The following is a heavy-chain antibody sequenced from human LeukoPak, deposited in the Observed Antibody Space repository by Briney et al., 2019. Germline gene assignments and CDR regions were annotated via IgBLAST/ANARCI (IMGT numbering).Heavy chain of an antibody. V-gene: IGHV4-59*01. CDR1: GDSISSYY. Sequence: PSETLSLTCTVSGDSISSYYWSWIRQPPGKGLEWIGYIYYSGSTSYNPSLKSRVSISVGTSKNQFSLKLSSVTAADTAVYYCALAPSYYYYYMDVWGKGTTVTASS. J-gene: IGHJ6*03. CDR3: ALAPSYYYYYMDV. D-gene: IGHD3-3*02. CDR2: IYYSGST.